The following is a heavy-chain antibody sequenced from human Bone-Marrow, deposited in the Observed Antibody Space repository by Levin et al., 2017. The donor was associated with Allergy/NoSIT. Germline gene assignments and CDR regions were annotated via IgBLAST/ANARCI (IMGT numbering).Heavy chain of an antibody. CDR1: GESISTHNW. CDR3: ARAPAGDFASDI. J-gene: IGHJ3*02. Sequence: SETLSLTCTVSGESISTHNWWTWVRQSPEKGLEWIGEIHQNVDAAYNPSLKSRVTISMDKSSNRFSLRLNSVTAADTAVYYCARAPAGDFASDIWGRGTVVTVSP. D-gene: IGHD2-21*02. V-gene: IGHV4/OR15-8*02. CDR2: IHQNVDA.